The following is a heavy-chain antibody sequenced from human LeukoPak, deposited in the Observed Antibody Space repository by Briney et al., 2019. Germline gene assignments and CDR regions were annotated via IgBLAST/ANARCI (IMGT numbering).Heavy chain of an antibody. Sequence: SVKVSCKASGGTFSSYAISWVRQAPAQGLEWMGRIIPILGIANYAQKFQGRVTITADKSTSTAYMELSSLRSEDTAVYYCAGGGAGSYYNPLYYYYYGMDVWGQGTTVTVSS. J-gene: IGHJ6*02. V-gene: IGHV1-69*04. D-gene: IGHD3-10*01. CDR1: GGTFSSYA. CDR3: AGGGAGSYYNPLYYYYYGMDV. CDR2: IIPILGIA.